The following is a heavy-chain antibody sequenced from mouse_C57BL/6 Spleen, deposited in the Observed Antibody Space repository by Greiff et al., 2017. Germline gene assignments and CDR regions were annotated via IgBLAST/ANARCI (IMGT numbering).Heavy chain of an antibody. CDR1: GYTFTSYW. D-gene: IGHD1-1*01. Sequence: VQLQQPGAELVRPGSSVKLSCKASGYTFTSYWMHWVKQRPIQGLEWIGNIDPSDSETHYNQKFKDKATLTVDKSSSTAYMQLSSLTSEDSAVYYCARRYYYGSSPYYFDYWGQGTTLTVSS. CDR3: ARRYYYGSSPYYFDY. V-gene: IGHV1-52*01. J-gene: IGHJ2*01. CDR2: IDPSDSET.